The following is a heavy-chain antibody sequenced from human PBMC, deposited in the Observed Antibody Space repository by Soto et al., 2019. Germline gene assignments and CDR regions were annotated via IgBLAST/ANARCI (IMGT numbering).Heavy chain of an antibody. V-gene: IGHV5-51*01. CDR3: ARPGIAAAGTTNYYYGMDV. Sequence: GESLNISCKGSGYSFTLYWIGWVRQMPGKGLEWMGIIYPGDSDTRYSPSFQGQVTISADKSISTAYLQWSSLKASDTAMYYCARPGIAAAGTTNYYYGMDVWGQGTTVTVSS. CDR2: IYPGDSDT. CDR1: GYSFTLYW. J-gene: IGHJ6*02. D-gene: IGHD6-13*01.